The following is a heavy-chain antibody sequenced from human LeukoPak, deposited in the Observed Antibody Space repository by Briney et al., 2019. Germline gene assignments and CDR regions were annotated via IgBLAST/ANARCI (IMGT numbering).Heavy chain of an antibody. CDR3: ARLRFWAAYYFDY. CDR1: GGSISSGSYY. J-gene: IGHJ4*02. CDR2: IYYSGSI. V-gene: IGHV4-61*01. D-gene: IGHD3-3*01. Sequence: SETLSLTCTVSGGSISSGSYYWSWIRQPPGKGLEWIGYIYYSGSINYNPSLKSRVTISVDTSKNQFSLKLNSVTAADTAVYYCARLRFWAAYYFDYWGQGTLVTVSS.